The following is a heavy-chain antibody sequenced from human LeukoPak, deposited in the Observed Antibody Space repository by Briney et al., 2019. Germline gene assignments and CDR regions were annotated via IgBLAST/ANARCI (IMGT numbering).Heavy chain of an antibody. V-gene: IGHV3-23*01. CDR3: AKGRGSPYYFEY. CDR2: ISGSGAST. Sequence: GGSLRLSCAASGFTVSNNYMSWVRQAPGKGLEWVSAISGSGASTYYADSVKGRFTISRDNSKNTLYLQMNSLRAEDTAVYYCAKGRGSPYYFEYWGQGTLVTVSS. CDR1: GFTVSNNY. D-gene: IGHD1-26*01. J-gene: IGHJ4*02.